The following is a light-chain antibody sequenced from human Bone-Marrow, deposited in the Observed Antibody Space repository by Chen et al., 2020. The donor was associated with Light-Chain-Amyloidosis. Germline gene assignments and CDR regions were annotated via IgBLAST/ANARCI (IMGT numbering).Light chain of an antibody. V-gene: IGLV2-14*03. CDR2: DVN. Sequence: QSALTQPASVSGSPGQSIIISCTGTSSDVGGYNFVSWYQQHPGKAPKLMIFDVNNRPSGVSTRFSGSKSDNTASLTISVLQPEDEADYYCTSYTSSHTYVFGTGTEVTVL. J-gene: IGLJ1*01. CDR1: SSDVGGYNF. CDR3: TSYTSSHTYV.